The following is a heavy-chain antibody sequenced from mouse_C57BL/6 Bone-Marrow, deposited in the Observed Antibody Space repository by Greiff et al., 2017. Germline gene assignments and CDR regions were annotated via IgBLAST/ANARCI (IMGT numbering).Heavy chain of an antibody. CDR2: IYPRDGST. D-gene: IGHD1-1*01. CDR3: SSHSNTGVATGDY. V-gene: IGHV1-85*01. J-gene: IGHJ2*01. CDR1: GYTFTSYD. Sequence: QVQLKQSGPELVKPGASVKLSCKASGYTFTSYDINWVKQRPGQGLEWIGWIYPRDGSTKYNEKFKGKATLTVDTSSSTADMELHSLTSEDSAVSFCSSHSNTGVATGDYWGQGTTLTVSS.